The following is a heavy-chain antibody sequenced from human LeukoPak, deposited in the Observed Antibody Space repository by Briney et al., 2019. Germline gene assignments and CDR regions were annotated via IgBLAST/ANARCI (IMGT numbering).Heavy chain of an antibody. D-gene: IGHD2-2*02. CDR2: ITSGSDTI. CDR3: AKDRRYCSSTSCYRDYYYYMDV. Sequence: GGSLRLSCAASGFRFSTYSMNWVRQAPGKGLEWVSYITSGSDTIYYADSVKGRFTISRDNAKKSLYLQMNSLRAEDTALYYCAKDRRYCSSTSCYRDYYYYMDVWGKGTTVTVSS. V-gene: IGHV3-48*04. CDR1: GFRFSTYS. J-gene: IGHJ6*03.